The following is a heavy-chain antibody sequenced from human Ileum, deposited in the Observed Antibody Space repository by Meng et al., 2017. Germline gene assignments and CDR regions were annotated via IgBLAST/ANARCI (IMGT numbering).Heavy chain of an antibody. CDR3: AKDNTNWYFDL. D-gene: IGHD3-3*01. V-gene: IGHV3-23*01. Sequence: GESLKISCAASGFTFSSYAMSWVRQAPGKGLEWVSAISGSGGSTYYADSVKGRFTISRDNSKNTLYLQMNSLRAEDTAVYYCAKDNTNWYFDLWGRGTLVTSPQ. CDR1: GFTFSSYA. CDR2: ISGSGGST. J-gene: IGHJ2*01.